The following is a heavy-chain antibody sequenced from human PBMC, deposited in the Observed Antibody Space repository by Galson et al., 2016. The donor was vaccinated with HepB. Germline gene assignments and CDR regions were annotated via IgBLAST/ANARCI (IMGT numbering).Heavy chain of an antibody. CDR3: ASDPRQWQRGYNYCLEY. CDR2: ISYDGDTK. CDR1: GFTFSTYG. Sequence: SLRLSCAASGFTFSTYGMHWVRQAPGKGLEWVAVISYDGDTKYHADSVKGRFTISRDNSKNTLYLQMHRLRFEDTAVYYCASDPRQWQRGYNYCLEYWGQGTLVSVSS. D-gene: IGHD5-18*01. V-gene: IGHV3-30*03. J-gene: IGHJ4*02.